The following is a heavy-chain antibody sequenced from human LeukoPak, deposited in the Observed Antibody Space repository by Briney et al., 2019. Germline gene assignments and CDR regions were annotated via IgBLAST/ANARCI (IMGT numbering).Heavy chain of an antibody. Sequence: PSETLSLTCAVYGGSFSGYYWSWIRQPPGKGLEWIGEINHSGSTNYNPSLKSRVTIPVDTSKNQFSLKLSSVTAADTAVYYCARQTTGGWFDPWGQGTLVTVSS. D-gene: IGHD4-17*01. V-gene: IGHV4-34*01. CDR1: GGSFSGYY. CDR3: ARQTTGGWFDP. J-gene: IGHJ5*02. CDR2: INHSGST.